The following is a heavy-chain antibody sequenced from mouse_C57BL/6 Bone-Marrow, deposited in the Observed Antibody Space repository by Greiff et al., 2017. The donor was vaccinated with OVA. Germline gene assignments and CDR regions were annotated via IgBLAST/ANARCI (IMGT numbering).Heavy chain of an antibody. CDR3: ASSVVAPPYYYAMDY. D-gene: IGHD1-1*01. CDR2: ISNGGGST. Sequence: EVKVVESGGGLVQPGGSLKLSCAASGFTFSDYYMYWVRQTPEKRLEWVAYISNGGGSTYYPDTVKGRFTISRDNAKNTLYLQMSRLKSEDTAMYYCASSVVAPPYYYAMDYWGQGTSVTVSS. J-gene: IGHJ4*01. CDR1: GFTFSDYY. V-gene: IGHV5-12*01.